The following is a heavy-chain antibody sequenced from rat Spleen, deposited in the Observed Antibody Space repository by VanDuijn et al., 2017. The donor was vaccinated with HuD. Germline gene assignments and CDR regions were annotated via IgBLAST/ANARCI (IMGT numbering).Heavy chain of an antibody. V-gene: IGHV2-43*01. CDR2: IWAGGST. CDR1: GFSLTNFH. Sequence: QVQLKESGPGLVQPSQTLSLTCTVSGFSLTNFHVTWVRQPPGKGLEWVGVIWAGGSTAYNSLLKSRLSISRDTSKNQVFLKMNSLQTEDTAMYFCARNAKYYYDGSYYYVHFDYWGQGVTVTVSS. J-gene: IGHJ2*01. D-gene: IGHD1-12*02. CDR3: ARNAKYYYDGSYYYVHFDY.